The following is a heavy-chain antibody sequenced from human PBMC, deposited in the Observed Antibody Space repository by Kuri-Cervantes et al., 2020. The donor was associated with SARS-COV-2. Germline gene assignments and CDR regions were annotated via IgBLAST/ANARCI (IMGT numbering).Heavy chain of an antibody. J-gene: IGHJ4*02. CDR3: ASGLLYDSSVIGQAGSPRGGGIHY. CDR2: IKQDGSEK. D-gene: IGHD3-22*01. V-gene: IGHV3-7*01. CDR1: GFTFSSYW. Sequence: GESLKISCAASGFTFSSYWMSWVRQAPGKGLEWVANIKQDGSEKYYVDSVKGRFTTSRDNAKNSLYLQMNSLRAEDTAVYYCASGLLYDSSVIGQAGSPRGGGIHYWGQGTLVTVSS.